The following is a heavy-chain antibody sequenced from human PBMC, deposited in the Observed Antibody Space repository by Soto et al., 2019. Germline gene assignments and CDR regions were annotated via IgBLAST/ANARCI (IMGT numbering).Heavy chain of an antibody. CDR3: VRAGHVFDVHYYGMDL. J-gene: IGHJ6*02. Sequence: GGSLRLSCEASGFTFNDYSMDWVRQAPEQGLEWVSSISSSGTYIYYADSVKGRFAISRDNANNVMYLQMDTLRAEDTAVYYCVRAGHVFDVHYYGMDLWGQGTTVTVSS. D-gene: IGHD3-10*01. CDR1: GFTFNDYS. V-gene: IGHV3-21*01. CDR2: ISSSGTYI.